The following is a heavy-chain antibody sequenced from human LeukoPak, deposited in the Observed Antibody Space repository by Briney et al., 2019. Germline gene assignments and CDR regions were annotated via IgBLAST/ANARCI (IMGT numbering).Heavy chain of an antibody. CDR1: GFTFSSYA. V-gene: IGHV3-30-3*01. CDR2: ISYDGSNK. J-gene: IGHJ4*02. Sequence: PGRSLRLSWAASGFTFSSYAMHWVRQAPGKGLEWVAVISYDGSNKYYADSVKGRFTISRDNSKNTLYLQMNSLRAEDTAVYYCARVRSYYGDYWSFDYWGQGTLVTVSS. D-gene: IGHD4-17*01. CDR3: ARVRSYYGDYWSFDY.